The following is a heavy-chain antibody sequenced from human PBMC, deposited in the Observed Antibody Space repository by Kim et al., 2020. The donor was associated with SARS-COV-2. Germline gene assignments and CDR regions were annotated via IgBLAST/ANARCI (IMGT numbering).Heavy chain of an antibody. D-gene: IGHD6-19*01. V-gene: IGHV3-30*07. Sequence: TISRDNSKNTLYMQMNSLRAEDTAVYYCAREHSSGVDVWGQGTTVTVSS. CDR3: AREHSSGVDV. J-gene: IGHJ6*02.